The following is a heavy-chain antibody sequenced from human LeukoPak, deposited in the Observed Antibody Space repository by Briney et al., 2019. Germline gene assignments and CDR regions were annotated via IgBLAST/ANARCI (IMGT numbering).Heavy chain of an antibody. Sequence: GGSLRLSCAASGFTFDDYAMHWVRLVPGKGLEWVSFISGDGGTTYYADSVKGRFTISRDNSKNYLYLQMNSLGTEDSALYYCAKDGRWLKVGYSYHGVDVWGQGTTVTVSS. D-gene: IGHD5-24*01. CDR1: GFTFDDYA. CDR3: AKDGRWLKVGYSYHGVDV. CDR2: ISGDGGTT. V-gene: IGHV3-43*02. J-gene: IGHJ6*02.